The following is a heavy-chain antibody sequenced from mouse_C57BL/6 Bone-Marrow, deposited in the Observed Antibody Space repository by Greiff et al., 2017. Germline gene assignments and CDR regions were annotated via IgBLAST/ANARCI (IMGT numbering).Heavy chain of an antibody. CDR3: ARGTVRLDAMDY. CDR1: GFTFSSYA. Sequence: EVQGVESGGGLVKPGGSLKLSCAASGFTFSSYAMSWVRQTPEKRLEWVATISDGGSYTYYPDNVKGRFTISRDNAKNNLYLQMSHLKSEDTAMYYCARGTVRLDAMDYWGQGTSVTVSS. V-gene: IGHV5-4*01. J-gene: IGHJ4*01. CDR2: ISDGGSYT.